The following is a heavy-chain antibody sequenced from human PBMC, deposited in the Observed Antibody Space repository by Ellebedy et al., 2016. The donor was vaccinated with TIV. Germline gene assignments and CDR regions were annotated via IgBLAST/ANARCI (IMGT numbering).Heavy chain of an antibody. CDR2: INPNSGGT. Sequence: ASVKVSXXASGYTFTGYYMNWVRQAPGQGLEWMGWINPNSGGTNYAQKFQGWVTMTRDTSISTAYMELSSLSSEDTAVYYCARGGNSSGWYAIEWGQGALIAVSS. J-gene: IGHJ4*02. CDR1: GYTFTGYY. V-gene: IGHV1-2*04. CDR3: ARGGNSSGWYAIE. D-gene: IGHD6-19*01.